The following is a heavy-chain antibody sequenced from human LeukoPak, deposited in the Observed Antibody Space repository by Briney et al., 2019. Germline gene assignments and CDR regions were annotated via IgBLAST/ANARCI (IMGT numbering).Heavy chain of an antibody. CDR3: ARSVLGVGKRNYC. J-gene: IGHJ4*02. CDR2: MNPNRGHT. Sequence: GVSVKVSRQPSGYTFSRYDIIVVRQASGQGLEWMGWMNPNRGHTGYAQKFQGRVTMTRTTSTSTAYMELTRLTSEDSAVYYCARSVLGVGKRNYCWGQGTLVTVSS. D-gene: IGHD3-10*02. CDR1: GYTFSRYD. V-gene: IGHV1-8*01.